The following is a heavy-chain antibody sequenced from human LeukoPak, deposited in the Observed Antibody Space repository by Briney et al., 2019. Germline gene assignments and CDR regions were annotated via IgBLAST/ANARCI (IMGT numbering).Heavy chain of an antibody. D-gene: IGHD3-22*01. CDR1: GFTFSSYS. CDR2: ISYDGNNK. CDR3: ARGVRYYYDGYDL. V-gene: IGHV3-30*03. Sequence: GGSLRLSCAASGFTFSSYSMNWVRQAPGKGLEWVAVISYDGNNKYYADSVKGRFTISRDNSKNTVYLEMNGLRTEDTAVYYCARGVRYYYDGYDLWGQGTLVTVSS. J-gene: IGHJ5*02.